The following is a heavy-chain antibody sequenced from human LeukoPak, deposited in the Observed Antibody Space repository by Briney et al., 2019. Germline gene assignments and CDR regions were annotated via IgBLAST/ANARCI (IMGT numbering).Heavy chain of an antibody. Sequence: GASVKVSCKASGYTFTGYYMHWVRQAPGQGLEWMGWINSNSGSTNYAQKFQGRVTMTRDTSISTVYMELSRLRSDDTAVYYCAREKVEGANWFDPWGQGTLVTVFS. CDR3: AREKVEGANWFDP. V-gene: IGHV1-2*02. CDR2: INSNSGST. CDR1: GYTFTGYY. J-gene: IGHJ5*02. D-gene: IGHD2-15*01.